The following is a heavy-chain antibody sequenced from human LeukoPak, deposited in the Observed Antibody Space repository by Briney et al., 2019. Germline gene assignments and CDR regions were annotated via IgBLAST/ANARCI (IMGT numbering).Heavy chain of an antibody. CDR2: IYPGDSDT. D-gene: IGHD1-26*01. Sequence: GESLKISCKGSGDTFSSHWIHWVRQMPGKGLEWMGIIYPGDSDTRYSPSFQGQVTISADKSISTAYLQWSSLKASDTAMYYCAREYSGSYYNLDYFDYWGQGTLVTVSS. J-gene: IGHJ4*02. V-gene: IGHV5-51*01. CDR1: GDTFSSHW. CDR3: AREYSGSYYNLDYFDY.